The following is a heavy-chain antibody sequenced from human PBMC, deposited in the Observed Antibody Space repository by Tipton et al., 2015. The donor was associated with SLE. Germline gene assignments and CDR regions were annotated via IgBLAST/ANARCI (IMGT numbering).Heavy chain of an antibody. D-gene: IGHD2-15*01. CDR2: IYHSGST. CDR3: ARDLSAEYCSGGSCPNWFDP. V-gene: IGHV4-30-2*01. Sequence: TLSLTCVVSGYSISSGGYSWSWIRQPPGKGLEWIGYIYHSGSTYYNPSLKSRVTISVDRSKNQFSLKLSSVTAADTAVYYCARDLSAEYCSGGSCPNWFDPWGQGILVTVSS. J-gene: IGHJ5*02. CDR1: GYSISSGGYS.